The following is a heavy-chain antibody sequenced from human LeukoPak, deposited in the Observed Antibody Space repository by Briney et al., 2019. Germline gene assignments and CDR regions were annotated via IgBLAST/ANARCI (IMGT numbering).Heavy chain of an antibody. D-gene: IGHD3-10*01. CDR1: GGTFSSYA. Sequence: SVNVSCKASGGTFSSYAISWVRQAPGQGLEWMGRIIPILGIANYAQKFQGRVTITADKSTSTAYMELSSLRSEDTAVYYCARTYYGSGSYYNYYYYGMDVWGQGTTVTVSS. V-gene: IGHV1-69*04. CDR3: ARTYYGSGSYYNYYYYGMDV. CDR2: IIPILGIA. J-gene: IGHJ6*02.